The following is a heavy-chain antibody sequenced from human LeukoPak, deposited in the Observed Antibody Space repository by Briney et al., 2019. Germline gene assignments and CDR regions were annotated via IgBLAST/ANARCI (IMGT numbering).Heavy chain of an antibody. CDR1: GFTFSSYS. D-gene: IGHD3-10*01. CDR2: ISSSSSYI. V-gene: IGHV3-21*01. CDR3: ARAMTGVLYGSGSF. Sequence: GGSLRLSCAASGFTFSSYSMNWVRQAPGKGLESVSSISSSSSYIYYADSVKGRFTISRDNAKNSLYLQMNSLRAEDTAVYYCARAMTGVLYGSGSFWGQGTLVTVSS. J-gene: IGHJ4*02.